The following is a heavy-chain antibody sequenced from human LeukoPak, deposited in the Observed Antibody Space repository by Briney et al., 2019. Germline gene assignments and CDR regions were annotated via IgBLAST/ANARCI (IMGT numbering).Heavy chain of an antibody. CDR2: IRSSSSTI. CDR1: GFTFSDYY. Sequence: PGGSLRLSCTVSGFTFSDYYMSWIRQAPGKGLEWVSYIRSSSSTIYYADSVKGRFTISRDNAKNSLYLQMSSLRAEDTAVYYCARHWRDSSGYYWGYFDYWGQGTLVTVSS. CDR3: ARHWRDSSGYYWGYFDY. J-gene: IGHJ4*02. V-gene: IGHV3-11*01. D-gene: IGHD3-22*01.